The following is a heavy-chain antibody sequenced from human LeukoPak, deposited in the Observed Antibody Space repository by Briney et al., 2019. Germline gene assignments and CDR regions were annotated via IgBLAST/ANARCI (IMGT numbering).Heavy chain of an antibody. V-gene: IGHV3-53*01. Sequence: PGGSLRLSCVVSGFTVSSNYMSWVRQAPGKGLEWVSVLYSGGNTYHADSVKGRFTISRDNSKNTLYLQMNSLRAEDTAVYYCARAYSIYFDYWGQGTLVTVSS. CDR2: LYSGGNT. CDR1: GFTVSSNY. D-gene: IGHD6-13*01. CDR3: ARAYSIYFDY. J-gene: IGHJ4*02.